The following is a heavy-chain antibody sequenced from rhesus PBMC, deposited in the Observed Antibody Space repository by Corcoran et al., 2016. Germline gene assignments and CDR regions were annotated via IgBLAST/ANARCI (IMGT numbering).Heavy chain of an antibody. CDR1: GGSISSNH. J-gene: IGHJ4*01. D-gene: IGHD6-31*01. CDR3: ARVREYSSGYFDY. Sequence: QVQLQESGPGLVKPSETLSLTCAVSGGSISSNHWRWISQAPGEGLEWIGRICGSGGSTDYNPSLKRRVTISTDTSKNQFSLKLSSVTAADAAVYYCARVREYSSGYFDYWGQGVLVTVSS. V-gene: IGHV4-160*01. CDR2: ICGSGGST.